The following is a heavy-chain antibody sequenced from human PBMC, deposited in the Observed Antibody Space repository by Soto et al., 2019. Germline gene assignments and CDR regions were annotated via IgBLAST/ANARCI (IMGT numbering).Heavy chain of an antibody. J-gene: IGHJ4*02. CDR3: AHRVLRTVFGLVTTTAIYFDF. V-gene: IGHV2-5*02. CDR2: IYWDDDK. Sequence: QITLNESGPPVVRPTETLTLTCRFSGFSLTTSGVGVGWIRQSPGKAPECLAIIYWDDDKRYSASLKSRLTITKDTSKNQVVLTVSDLDPTDTATYYCAHRVLRTVFGLVTTTAIYFDFWGQGTPVAVSS. D-gene: IGHD3-3*01. CDR1: GFSLTTSGVG.